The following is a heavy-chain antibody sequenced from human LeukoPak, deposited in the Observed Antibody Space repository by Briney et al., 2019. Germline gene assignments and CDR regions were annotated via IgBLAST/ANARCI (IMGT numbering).Heavy chain of an antibody. D-gene: IGHD1-26*01. CDR3: ARDNSVGDIAWWFDP. CDR2: INPTGTST. Sequence: ASVRVSCKASGYTFTRYAMNWVRQAPGQGLEWLGLINPTGTSTLYARKFQGRVTMTRDMSTTTDYMELSSLRSEDTAAYYCARDNSVGDIAWWFDPWGQGTLVTVSS. V-gene: IGHV1-46*01. J-gene: IGHJ5*02. CDR1: GYTFTRYA.